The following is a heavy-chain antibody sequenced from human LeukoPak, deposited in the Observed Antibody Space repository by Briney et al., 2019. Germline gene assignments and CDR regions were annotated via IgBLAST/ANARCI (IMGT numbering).Heavy chain of an antibody. CDR3: ARLPVGAIYFDDY. CDR2: INPSGGST. V-gene: IGHV1-46*01. J-gene: IGHJ4*02. Sequence: ASVKVSCKASGYTFTSYYMHWVQQAPGQGLEWMGIINPSGGSTSYAQKFQGRVTMTRDMSTSTVYMELSSLRSEDTAVYYCARLPVGAIYFDDYWGQGTLVTVSS. CDR1: GYTFTSYY. D-gene: IGHD1-26*01.